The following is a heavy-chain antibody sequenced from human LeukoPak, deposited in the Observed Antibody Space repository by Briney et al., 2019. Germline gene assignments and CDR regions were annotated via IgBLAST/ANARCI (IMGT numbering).Heavy chain of an antibody. J-gene: IGHJ6*03. CDR3: ATERITMVRGVITYYYYYMDV. CDR1: GYTLTELS. D-gene: IGHD3-10*01. CDR2: FDPEDGET. Sequence: GASVKVSRKVSGYTLTELSMHWVRQAPGKGLEWMGGFDPEDGETIYAQKFQGRVTMTEDTSTDTAYMELSSLRSEDTAVYYCATERITMVRGVITYYYYYMDVWGKGTTVTVSS. V-gene: IGHV1-24*01.